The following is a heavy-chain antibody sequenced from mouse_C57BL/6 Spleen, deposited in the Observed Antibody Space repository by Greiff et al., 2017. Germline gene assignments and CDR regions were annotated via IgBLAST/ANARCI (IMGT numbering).Heavy chain of an antibody. J-gene: IGHJ3*01. CDR3: ARRLDSSGYVAY. V-gene: IGHV5-6*02. D-gene: IGHD3-2*02. CDR2: ISSGGSYT. CDR1: GFTFSSYG. Sequence: DVMLVESGGDLVKPGGSLKLSCAASGFTFSSYGMSWVRQTPDKRLEWVATISSGGSYTYYPDSVKGRFTISRDNAKNTLYLQMSSLKSEDTAMYYCARRLDSSGYVAYWGQGTLVTVSA.